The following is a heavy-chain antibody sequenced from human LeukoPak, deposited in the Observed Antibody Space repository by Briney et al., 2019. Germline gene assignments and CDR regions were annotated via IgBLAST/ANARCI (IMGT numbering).Heavy chain of an antibody. CDR3: VRARDWDIDY. CDR1: GYTFTGYY. V-gene: IGHV1-8*02. CDR2: INPNSGNT. D-gene: IGHD3/OR15-3a*01. J-gene: IGHJ4*02. Sequence: ASVKVSCKASGYTFTGYYMHWVRQAPGQGLEWMGWINPNSGNTGYAQKFQGRVTMTRNTSISTAYMELSSLRSEDTAVYYCVRARDWDIDYWGQGTLVTVSS.